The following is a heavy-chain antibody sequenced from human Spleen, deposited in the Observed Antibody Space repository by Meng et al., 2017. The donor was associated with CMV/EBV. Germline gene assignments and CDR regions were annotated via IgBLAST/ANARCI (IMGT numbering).Heavy chain of an antibody. CDR3: AREKVGYFDL. CDR2: IYYSGST. CDR1: CGSISSGDYY. V-gene: IGHV4-30-4*08. Sequence: QVPREGSGPGLVKTSQTLALTCTVSCGSISSGDYYWSWIRQPPGKGLEWIGYIYYSGSTYYNPSLKSRVTISVDTSKNQFSLKLSSVTAADTAVYYCAREKVGYFDLWGRGTLVTVSS. J-gene: IGHJ2*01.